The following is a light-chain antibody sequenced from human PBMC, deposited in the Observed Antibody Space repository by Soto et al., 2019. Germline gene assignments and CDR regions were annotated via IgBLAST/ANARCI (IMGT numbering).Light chain of an antibody. J-gene: IGLJ1*01. Sequence: QSALTQPASVSGSPGQSITISCTGTSSDVGGYDYVSWYQQHPGKAPKVMVFEVSNRPSGVSNRFSGSKSGNTASLTISGLQAEDEADYYCSSFTNTYSYVFGTGTKVTVL. CDR2: EVS. CDR3: SSFTNTYSYV. V-gene: IGLV2-14*01. CDR1: SSDVGGYDY.